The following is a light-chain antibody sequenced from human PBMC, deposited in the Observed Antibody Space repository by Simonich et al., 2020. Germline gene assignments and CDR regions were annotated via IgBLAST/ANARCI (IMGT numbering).Light chain of an antibody. V-gene: IGKV1-8*01. J-gene: IGKJ2*01. CDR2: AAS. Sequence: AIRMTQSPSSLSASTGERVPITCRASQGISSYLAWYQQKPGKAPKLLIYAASTLQSGVPSRFSGSGSGTDFTLTISCLQSEDFATYYCQQYYSYPRTFGQGTKLEIK. CDR3: QQYYSYPRT. CDR1: QGISSY.